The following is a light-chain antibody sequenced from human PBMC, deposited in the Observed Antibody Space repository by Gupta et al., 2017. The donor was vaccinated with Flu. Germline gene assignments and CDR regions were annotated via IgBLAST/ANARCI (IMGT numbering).Light chain of an antibody. Sequence: EIVMTQSPATLSVSPGERAILSCRASQSVSSDLAWYQQKPGQAPRLLIYGAYTRATGIPTRFSVSGSGTEFTLTISGLQSEDVAVYYCQQYSRWPLTFGGGTRVEIK. CDR3: QQYSRWPLT. CDR1: QSVSSD. V-gene: IGKV3-15*01. CDR2: GAY. J-gene: IGKJ4*01.